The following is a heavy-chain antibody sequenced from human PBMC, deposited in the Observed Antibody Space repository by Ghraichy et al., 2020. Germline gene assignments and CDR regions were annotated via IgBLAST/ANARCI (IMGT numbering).Heavy chain of an antibody. CDR2: IFDNMTT. J-gene: IGHJ3*02. Sequence: SETLSLTCTVSDNSISSRGYWWDWIRQPPGKGLEWVGNIFDNMTTYYNPSLKNRVTMSVDPSKKQFSLNLTSVTAADTAVYYCARHGLAATDSFDIWGQGTVVTVSS. CDR1: DNSISSRGYW. V-gene: IGHV4-39*01. CDR3: ARHGLAATDSFDI. D-gene: IGHD2-15*01.